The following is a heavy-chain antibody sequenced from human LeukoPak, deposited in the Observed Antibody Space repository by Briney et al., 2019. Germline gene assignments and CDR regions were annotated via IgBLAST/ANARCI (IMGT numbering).Heavy chain of an antibody. D-gene: IGHD5-24*01. CDR1: GFTFDDYG. J-gene: IGHJ3*02. Sequence: PGGSLRLSCAASGFTFDDYGMHWVRQAPGKGLEWVAFIRFDGSYKYYADSVKGRFTISRDNSKSTLYLQMDSLTTEDTAVYYCAKDSGVGMATTFSILDIWGQGTMVTVSS. V-gene: IGHV3-30*02. CDR3: AKDSGVGMATTFSILDI. CDR2: IRFDGSYK.